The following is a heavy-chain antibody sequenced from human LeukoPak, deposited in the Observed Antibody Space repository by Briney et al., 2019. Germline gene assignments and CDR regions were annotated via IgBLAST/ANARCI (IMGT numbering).Heavy chain of an antibody. CDR2: ISYDGSNK. V-gene: IGHV3-30-3*01. Sequence: PGGSLRLSCAASGFTFSSYAMHWVRQAPGKGLEWVAVISYDGSNKYYADSVKGRITISRDNSKNTLYLQMNSLRAEDTAVYYCASLYYDSRNWFDPWGQGTLVTVSS. CDR3: ASLYYDSRNWFDP. CDR1: GFTFSSYA. J-gene: IGHJ5*02. D-gene: IGHD3-22*01.